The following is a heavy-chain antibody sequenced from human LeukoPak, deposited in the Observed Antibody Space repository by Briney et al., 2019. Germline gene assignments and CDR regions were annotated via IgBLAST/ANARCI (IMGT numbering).Heavy chain of an antibody. CDR2: INHSGST. CDR3: ASLPTYSRYDSRIPEGMDV. J-gene: IGHJ6*03. Sequence: AGGSLRLSCAASGFTFSSYSMNWVRQPPGKGLEWIGEINHSGSTNYNPSLKSRVTISVDTSKNQFSLKLSSVTAADTAVYYCASLPTYSRYDSRIPEGMDVWGKETTVTVSS. CDR1: GFTFSSYS. D-gene: IGHD3-22*01. V-gene: IGHV4-34*01.